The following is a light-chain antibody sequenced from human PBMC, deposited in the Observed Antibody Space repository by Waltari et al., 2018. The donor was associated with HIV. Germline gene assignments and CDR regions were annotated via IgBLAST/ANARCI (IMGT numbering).Light chain of an antibody. CDR2: NNN. J-gene: IGLJ2*01. V-gene: IGLV1-44*01. Sequence: QSVLTQPPTASGTPGQRVTFSCSGSSSNIGSNPVDCYQKLPGTAPRLLIYNNNQRPSWVPDRFSGSKSGTSASLAISGLQSEDEADYYCAAWDDSLNGHVLFGGGTKLTVL. CDR1: SSNIGSNP. CDR3: AAWDDSLNGHVL.